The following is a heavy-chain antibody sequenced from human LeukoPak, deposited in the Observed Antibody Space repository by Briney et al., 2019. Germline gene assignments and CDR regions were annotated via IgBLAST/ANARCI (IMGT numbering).Heavy chain of an antibody. V-gene: IGHV1-8*03. CDR1: GYTFTSYD. J-gene: IGHJ3*02. Sequence: VASVKVSCKASGYTFTSYDINWVRQATGQGLEWMGWMNPNSGNTGYAQKFQGRVTITRNTSISTAYMELSSLRSEDTAVYYCARDYDFGYYDSSGSFYIWGQGTMVTVSS. CDR2: MNPNSGNT. CDR3: ARDYDFGYYDSSGSFYI. D-gene: IGHD3-22*01.